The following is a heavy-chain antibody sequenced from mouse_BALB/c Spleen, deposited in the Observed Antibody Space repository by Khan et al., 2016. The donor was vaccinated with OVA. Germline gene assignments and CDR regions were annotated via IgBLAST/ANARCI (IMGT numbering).Heavy chain of an antibody. Sequence: QVQLQQSGAELARPGASVKMSCKASGYTFTNYTIHWVKQRPGQGLEWIGYINPSSGYTNYNQNYNDKATLTTDRSSSTAYMQLSWLTSDDSAVYYCGRIPTPPYHFDYWGQGTTRTVSS. V-gene: IGHV1-4*01. J-gene: IGHJ2*01. CDR3: GRIPTPPYHFDY. CDR2: INPSSGYT. CDR1: GYTFTNYT.